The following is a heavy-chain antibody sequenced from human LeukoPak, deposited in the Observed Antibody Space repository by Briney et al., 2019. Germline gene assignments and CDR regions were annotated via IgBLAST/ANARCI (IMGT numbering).Heavy chain of an antibody. CDR3: ARPTTGPATQGYDS. Sequence: SETLSLTCTVSGGSISSSPYYWAWVRQPPGGGLEWTARIYYRGNTYHNPSLKSRVPISVDPSKIQFSLSVISVTAADTAVYFCARPTTGPATQGYDSWGQGILVTVAS. CDR2: IYYRGNT. CDR1: GGSISSSPYY. J-gene: IGHJ4*02. D-gene: IGHD1-1*01. V-gene: IGHV4-39*01.